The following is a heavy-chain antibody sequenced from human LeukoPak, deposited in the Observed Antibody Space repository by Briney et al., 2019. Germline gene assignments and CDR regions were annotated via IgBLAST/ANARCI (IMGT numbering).Heavy chain of an antibody. Sequence: SGGSLRLSCAASGLTFSSHWMHWVRQAPGKGLVWVSRITNDGSSTTYADSVKGRFTISRDNAKNMLYLQMNSLRAEDTAVYYCAKLIVGATHDAFDIWGQGTMVTVSS. CDR1: GLTFSSHW. D-gene: IGHD1-26*01. CDR2: ITNDGSST. J-gene: IGHJ3*02. V-gene: IGHV3-74*01. CDR3: AKLIVGATHDAFDI.